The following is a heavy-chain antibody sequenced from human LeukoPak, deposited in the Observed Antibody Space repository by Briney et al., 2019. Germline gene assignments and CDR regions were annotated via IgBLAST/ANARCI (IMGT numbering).Heavy chain of an antibody. Sequence: PGRSLRLSCAASGFTFSRYGMHWVRQAPGKGLEWVAVIWYDGSNKYYADSVKGRFTISRDNAKNSLYLQMNSLRDEDTAVYYCARVSCGGDCNNLLWYFDLWGRGTLVTVAS. J-gene: IGHJ2*01. CDR2: IWYDGSNK. V-gene: IGHV3-33*01. CDR3: ARVSCGGDCNNLLWYFDL. CDR1: GFTFSRYG. D-gene: IGHD2-21*02.